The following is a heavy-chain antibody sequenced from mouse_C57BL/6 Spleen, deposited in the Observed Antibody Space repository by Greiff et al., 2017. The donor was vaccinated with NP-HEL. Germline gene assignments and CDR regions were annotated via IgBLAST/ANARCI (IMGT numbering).Heavy chain of an antibody. D-gene: IGHD2-2*01. J-gene: IGHJ2*01. Sequence: EVKLLESGGGLVKPGGSLKLSCAASGFTFSDYGMHWVRQAPEKGLEWVAYISSGSSTIYYADTVKGRFTISRDNAKNTLFLQMTSLRSEDTAMYYCARGNYYGYDGLDYWGQGTTLTVAS. CDR1: GFTFSDYG. CDR3: ARGNYYGYDGLDY. V-gene: IGHV5-17*01. CDR2: ISSGSSTI.